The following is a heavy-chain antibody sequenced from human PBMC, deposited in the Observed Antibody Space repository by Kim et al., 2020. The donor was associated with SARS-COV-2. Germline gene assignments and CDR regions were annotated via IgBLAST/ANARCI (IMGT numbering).Heavy chain of an antibody. J-gene: IGHJ3*02. CDR3: ARNFGAEDAFDI. V-gene: IGHV3-48*03. CDR2: T. D-gene: IGHD3-16*01. Sequence: TYYADSVQGGFTLSRDNAKSSLYLTMNSLRAEDTAVYYCARNFGAEDAFDIWGQGTMVTVSS.